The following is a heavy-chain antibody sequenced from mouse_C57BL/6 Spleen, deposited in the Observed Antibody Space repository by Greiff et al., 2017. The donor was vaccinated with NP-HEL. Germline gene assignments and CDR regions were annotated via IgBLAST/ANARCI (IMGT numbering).Heavy chain of an antibody. D-gene: IGHD1-1*01. V-gene: IGHV1-64*01. CDR1: GYTFTSYW. Sequence: VQLQQPGAELVKPGASVKLSCKASGYTFTSYWMPWVKQRPGQGLEWIGMIHPNSGSTNYNEKFKSKATLTVDKSSSTAYMQLSSLTSEDSAVYYCARCYGSSYNYFDYWGQGTTLTVSS. CDR2: IHPNSGST. CDR3: ARCYGSSYNYFDY. J-gene: IGHJ2*01.